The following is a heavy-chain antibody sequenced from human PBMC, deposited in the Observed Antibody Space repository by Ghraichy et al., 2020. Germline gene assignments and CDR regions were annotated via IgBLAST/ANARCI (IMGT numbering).Heavy chain of an antibody. CDR2: IYYSGST. Sequence: SETLSLTCTVSGGSISSGGYYWSWIRQHPGKGLEWIGYIYYSGSTYYNPSLKSRVTISVDTSKNQFSLKLSSVTAADTAVYYCARYIGDYYDSSGYFTPRILYYFDYWGQGTLVTVSS. CDR1: GGSISSGGYY. V-gene: IGHV4-31*03. CDR3: ARYIGDYYDSSGYFTPRILYYFDY. D-gene: IGHD3-22*01. J-gene: IGHJ4*02.